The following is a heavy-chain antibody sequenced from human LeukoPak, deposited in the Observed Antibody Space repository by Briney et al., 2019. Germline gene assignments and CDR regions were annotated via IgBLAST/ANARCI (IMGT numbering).Heavy chain of an antibody. CDR2: IFYSGST. J-gene: IGHJ3*02. D-gene: IGHD3-3*01. CDR1: GGSISSSSYY. Sequence: PSETLSLTCTVPGGSISSSSYYWGWIRQPPGKGLEWIGEIFYSGSTNYNPSLKSRIIISVDKSKNQFSLKLSSVTAADTAVYYCARERSGSEIFARSFDIWGQGTMVTVSS. V-gene: IGHV4-39*07. CDR3: ARERSGSEIFARSFDI.